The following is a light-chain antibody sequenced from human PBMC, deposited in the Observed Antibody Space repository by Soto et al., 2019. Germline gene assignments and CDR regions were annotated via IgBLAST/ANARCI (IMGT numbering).Light chain of an antibody. Sequence: DIQMTQSPSSLSASVGDRVTITCRASQTISTYLNWYQQKPGKAPKLLIHAASSLESGVPQRFSGSGSGTEFTLTISSLQTDDFSTYYCQQYHSYWTFGQGTKVDIK. V-gene: IGKV1-39*01. CDR2: AAS. J-gene: IGKJ1*01. CDR3: QQYHSYWT. CDR1: QTISTY.